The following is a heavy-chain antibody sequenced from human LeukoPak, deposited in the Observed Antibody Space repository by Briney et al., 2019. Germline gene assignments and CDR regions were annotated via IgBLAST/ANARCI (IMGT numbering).Heavy chain of an antibody. CDR2: IYYSGRT. J-gene: IGHJ6*02. V-gene: IGHV4-39*01. Sequence: PSETLSLTCSLSGGSISSGSYYWGWVRPPPGEGLEWIGNIYYSGRTYYNPSLKSRATISADTAKNHLSLKLSSVTAADTAVYYCTRQEAATATSFYGMDVWGLGTTVSVSS. D-gene: IGHD2-21*02. CDR1: GGSISSGSYY. CDR3: TRQEAATATSFYGMDV.